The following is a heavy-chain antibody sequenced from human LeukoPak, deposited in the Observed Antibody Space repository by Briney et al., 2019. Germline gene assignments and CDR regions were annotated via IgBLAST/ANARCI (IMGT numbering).Heavy chain of an antibody. CDR3: AGEMATTNFDY. CDR2: ISYDGSDK. CDR1: GFTFITYG. D-gene: IGHD5-24*01. V-gene: IGHV3-30*03. Sequence: PGGSLRLSCAASGFTFITYGMHWVRQAPGKGLERVALISYDGSDKYYADSVKGRFTIFRDNSRNTLYLLINSLRSEDTAVYYCAGEMATTNFDYWGQGTLVTVSS. J-gene: IGHJ4*02.